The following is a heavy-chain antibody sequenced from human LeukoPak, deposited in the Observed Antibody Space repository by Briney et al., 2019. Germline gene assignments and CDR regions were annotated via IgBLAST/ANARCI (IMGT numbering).Heavy chain of an antibody. CDR1: GFTFSSYA. D-gene: IGHD4-11*01. CDR2: ISGSGGST. CDR3: AKPTTVTSPEDY. J-gene: IGHJ4*02. V-gene: IGHV3-23*01. Sequence: GGSLRLSCAASGFTFSSYAMSWVRQAPGKGLEWVSAISGSGGSTYYADSVKGRFTISRDNAKNSLYLQMNSLRAEDTAVYYCAKPTTVTSPEDYWGQGTLVTVSS.